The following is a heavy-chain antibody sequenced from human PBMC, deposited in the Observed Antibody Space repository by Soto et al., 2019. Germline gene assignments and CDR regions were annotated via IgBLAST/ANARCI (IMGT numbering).Heavy chain of an antibody. V-gene: IGHV4-31*03. Sequence: QVQLQESGPALVKPPQTLSLTCTVSGGSISRGGYYWSWISQHPGKGLDWIGYIHYSGSTYYNPSLKSRVNISVGTSKTQFSLKLSSVTAADTAVYYCARGKEGDYVDYWGQGTLVTVSS. CDR1: GGSISRGGYY. CDR3: ARGKEGDYVDY. D-gene: IGHD6-13*01. J-gene: IGHJ4*02. CDR2: IHYSGST.